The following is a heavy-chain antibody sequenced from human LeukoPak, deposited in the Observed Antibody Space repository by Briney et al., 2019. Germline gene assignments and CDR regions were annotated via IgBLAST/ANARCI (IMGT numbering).Heavy chain of an antibody. V-gene: IGHV3-30-3*01. J-gene: IGHJ4*02. Sequence: GGSLRLSCAASGFTFSSYAMHWVRQAPGKGLEWVAVISYDGSNKYYADSVKGRFNISRDNSKNTLYLQMNSLRAEDTAVYYCARDGAIQLWPNFDYWGQGTLVTVSS. D-gene: IGHD5-18*01. CDR3: ARDGAIQLWPNFDY. CDR1: GFTFSSYA. CDR2: ISYDGSNK.